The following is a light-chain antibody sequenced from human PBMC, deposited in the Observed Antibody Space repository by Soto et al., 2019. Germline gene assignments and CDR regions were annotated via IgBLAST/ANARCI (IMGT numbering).Light chain of an antibody. CDR1: HSVSSY. J-gene: IGKJ2*01. Sequence: EIVLTQSPATLSLSPGERATLSCRASHSVSSYLAWSQQKPGQAPRLLIYDASNRATGIPARFSGSGTGTVFTLTINSVEPEDFAVYYCQQRRNWLMSNFGQGTQLEIK. CDR3: QQRRNWLMSN. CDR2: DAS. V-gene: IGKV3-11*01.